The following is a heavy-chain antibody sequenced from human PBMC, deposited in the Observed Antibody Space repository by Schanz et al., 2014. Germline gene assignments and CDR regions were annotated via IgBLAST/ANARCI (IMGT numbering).Heavy chain of an antibody. V-gene: IGHV3-11*01. CDR1: GFTFSDYY. Sequence: VQLVESGGGVVQPGGSLRLSCVGSGFTFSDYYMSWIRQAPGKGLECISYISSRGTTIYYADSVKGRFTISRDNAENSLYLQMSSLRAEDTAVYYCASSSYRLLSYYYAMDVWGQGTTVTVSS. D-gene: IGHD1-26*01. J-gene: IGHJ6*02. CDR2: ISSRGTTI. CDR3: ASSSYRLLSYYYAMDV.